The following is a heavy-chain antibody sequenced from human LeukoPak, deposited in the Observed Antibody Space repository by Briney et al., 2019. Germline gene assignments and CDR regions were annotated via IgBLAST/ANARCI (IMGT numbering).Heavy chain of an antibody. V-gene: IGHV6-1*01. D-gene: IGHD6-19*01. CDR3: ARGVSGWGWDFDY. CDR2: TYYGSKWYN. J-gene: IGHJ4*02. CDR1: GDSVSSNSAA. Sequence: SQTLSLTCAISGDSVSSNSAAGNWIRQSPSRGLEWLGRTYYGSKWYNDYAVSVKSRITINPDTSKNQFSLQLNSVTPEDTAVYYCARGVSGWGWDFDYWGQGTLVTVSS.